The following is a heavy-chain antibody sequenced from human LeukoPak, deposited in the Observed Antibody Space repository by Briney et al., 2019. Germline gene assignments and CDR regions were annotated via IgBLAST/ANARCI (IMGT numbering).Heavy chain of an antibody. D-gene: IGHD3-22*01. CDR1: GGSISSYY. J-gene: IGHJ4*02. Sequence: SETLSLTCTVSGGSISSYYWSWIRQPPGKGLEWIGYIYYSGSTNYNPSLKSRVTISVDTSKNQFSLKLSSVTAADTAVYYCARARSSGPDYWGQGTLVTVSS. V-gene: IGHV4-59*01. CDR3: ARARSSGPDY. CDR2: IYYSGST.